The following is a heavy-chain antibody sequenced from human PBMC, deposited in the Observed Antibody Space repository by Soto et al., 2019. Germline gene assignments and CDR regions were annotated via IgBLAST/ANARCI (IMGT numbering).Heavy chain of an antibody. D-gene: IGHD3-22*01. CDR3: ARSSYYDSSGLRN. CDR2: IYYSGST. CDR1: GGSISSYY. J-gene: IGHJ4*02. V-gene: IGHV4-59*01. Sequence: SETLSLTCTVSGGSISSYYWSWIRQPPGKGLEWIGYIYYSGSTNYNPSLKSRVTISVDTSKNQFSLKLSSVTAADTAVYYCARSSYYDSSGLRNWGQGTLVTVS.